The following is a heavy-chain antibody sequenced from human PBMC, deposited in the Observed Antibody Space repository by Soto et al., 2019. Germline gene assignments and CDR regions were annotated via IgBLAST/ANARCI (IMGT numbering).Heavy chain of an antibody. Sequence: GGSLRLSCAASGFTFSSYARSWVRQAPGKGLEWVSAISGSGGSTYYADSVKGRFTISRDNSKNTLYLQMNSLRAEDTAVYYCAKDGWITFGYMFPAKFDYWGQGTLVTVSS. D-gene: IGHD3-16*01. CDR3: AKDGWITFGYMFPAKFDY. CDR2: ISGSGGST. J-gene: IGHJ4*02. V-gene: IGHV3-23*01. CDR1: GFTFSSYA.